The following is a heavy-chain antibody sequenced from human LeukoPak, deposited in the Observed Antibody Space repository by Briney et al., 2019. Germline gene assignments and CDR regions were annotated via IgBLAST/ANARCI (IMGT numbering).Heavy chain of an antibody. V-gene: IGHV1-2*02. CDR3: GRGHPVVPAAIPDY. CDR2: INPNSGGT. J-gene: IGHJ4*02. D-gene: IGHD2-2*02. Sequence: ASVKVSCKASGYTFTGYYMHWVRQAPGQGLEWMGWINPNSGGTNYAQKFQGRVTMARDTSISTVYMELTRLSSDDTAVYYCGRGHPVVPAAIPDYWGQGTLATVSS. CDR1: GYTFTGYY.